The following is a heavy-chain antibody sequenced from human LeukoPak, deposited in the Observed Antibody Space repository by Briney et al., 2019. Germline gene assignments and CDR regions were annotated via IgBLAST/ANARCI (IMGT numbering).Heavy chain of an antibody. CDR3: ARHDLEYSSSSGYYYYYYYMDV. J-gene: IGHJ6*03. D-gene: IGHD6-6*01. V-gene: IGHV4-39*01. CDR2: IYYSGST. Sequence: PSETLSLTCTVSGGSLSSSSYYWGWIRQPPGKGLEWIGSIYYSGSTYYNPSLKSRVPISVDTSKNQFSLKLSSVTAADTAVYYCARHDLEYSSSSGYYYYYYYMDVWGKGTTVTVSS. CDR1: GGSLSSSSYY.